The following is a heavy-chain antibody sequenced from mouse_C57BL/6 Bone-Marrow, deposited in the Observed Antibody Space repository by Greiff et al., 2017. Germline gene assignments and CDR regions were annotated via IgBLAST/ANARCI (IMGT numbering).Heavy chain of an antibody. V-gene: IGHV1-50*01. J-gene: IGHJ2*01. Sequence: QVQLQQPGAELVKPGASVKLSCKASGYTFTSYWMQWVKQRPGQGLEWIGEIDPSDSYTNYNQKFKGKATLTVATSSSTAYMQLSSLTSEDSAVYYCGAVPFDYWGQGTTLTVSS. CDR2: IDPSDSYT. CDR3: GAVPFDY. CDR1: GYTFTSYW.